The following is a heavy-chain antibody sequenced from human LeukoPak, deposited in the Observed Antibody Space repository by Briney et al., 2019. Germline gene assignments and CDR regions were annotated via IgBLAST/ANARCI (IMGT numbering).Heavy chain of an antibody. Sequence: ASVKVSCKASGYTFTNYYIHWVRQAPGQGLEWMGRINPNNSGTNYAQKFQGSVTMARDTSISTAYMELSGLTSDDTAIYYCAITVVENAFDIWGQGTMVIVSS. CDR2: INPNNSGT. CDR1: GYTFTNYY. J-gene: IGHJ3*02. CDR3: AITVVENAFDI. D-gene: IGHD4-23*01. V-gene: IGHV1-2*06.